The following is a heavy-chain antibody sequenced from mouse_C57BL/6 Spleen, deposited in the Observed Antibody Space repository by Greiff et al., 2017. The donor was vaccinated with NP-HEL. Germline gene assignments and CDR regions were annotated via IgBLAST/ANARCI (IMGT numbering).Heavy chain of an antibody. CDR3: TARGSNYGDYAMDY. D-gene: IGHD2-5*01. CDR2: IDPETGGT. J-gene: IGHJ4*01. CDR1: GYTFTDYE. V-gene: IGHV1-15*01. Sequence: VQLQQSGAELVRPGASVTLSCKASGYTFTDYEMHWVKQTPVHGLEWIGAIDPETGGTAYNQKFKGKAILTADKSSSTAYMELRSLTSEDSAVYYCTARGSNYGDYAMDYWGQGTSVTVSS.